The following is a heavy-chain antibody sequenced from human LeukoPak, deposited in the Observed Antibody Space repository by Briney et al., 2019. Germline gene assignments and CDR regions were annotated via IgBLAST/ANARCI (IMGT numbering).Heavy chain of an antibody. CDR2: VKYSGST. Sequence: SETLSLTCAVFRGSFSGHYWGWIRQPPGKGLEWIGEVKYSGSTNYNPSLESRVTISVDTSKNQFSLKLSSVTAADTAVYYCARHSMKDYDYVWGSYRPDAFDIWGQGTMVTVSS. J-gene: IGHJ3*02. CDR1: RGSFSGHY. CDR3: ARHSMKDYDYVWGSYRPDAFDI. D-gene: IGHD3-16*02. V-gene: IGHV4-34*01.